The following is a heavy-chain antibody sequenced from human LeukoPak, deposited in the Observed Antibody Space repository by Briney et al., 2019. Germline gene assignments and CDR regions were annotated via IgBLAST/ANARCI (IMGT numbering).Heavy chain of an antibody. CDR2: IMIGGDGK. D-gene: IGHD3-22*01. J-gene: IGHJ4*02. V-gene: IGHV3-23*01. CDR1: GFTFNNYA. CDR3: AKAIDNRGYYFERGADF. Sequence: GGSLRLSCAGSGFTFNNYAMSWVRRAPRKGLEWVSTIMIGGDGKHYADSVKGRFTISRDFSRNAVYLQMSSLRVEDTAEYFCAKAIDNRGYYFERGADFWGQGTMVTVSS.